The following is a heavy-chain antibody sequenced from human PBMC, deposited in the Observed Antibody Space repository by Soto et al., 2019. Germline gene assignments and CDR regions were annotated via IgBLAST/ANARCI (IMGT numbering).Heavy chain of an antibody. CDR2: IYYSGST. CDR3: ARVGAGDWFDP. D-gene: IGHD1-26*01. Sequence: SETLSLTCTVSGGSISSYYWSWIRQPPGKGLEWIGYIYYSGSTNYNPSLKSRVTISVDTSKNQFSLKLSSVTAADTAVYYCARVGAGDWFDPWGQGTLVTVSS. V-gene: IGHV4-59*01. CDR1: GGSISSYY. J-gene: IGHJ5*02.